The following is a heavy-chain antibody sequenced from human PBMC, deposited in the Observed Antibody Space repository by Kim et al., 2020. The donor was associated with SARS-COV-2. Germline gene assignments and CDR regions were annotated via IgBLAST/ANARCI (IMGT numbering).Heavy chain of an antibody. D-gene: IGHD2-2*01. CDR1: GYSFTSYW. V-gene: IGHV5-51*01. CDR2: IYPGDSDT. CDR3: ARPGYCSSTSCYGGVDY. Sequence: GESLKISCKGSGYSFTSYWIGWVRQMPGKGLEWMGIIYPGDSDTRYSPSFQGQVTISADKSISTAYLQWSSLKASDTAMYYCARPGYCSSTSCYGGVDYWGQGTLVTVSS. J-gene: IGHJ4*02.